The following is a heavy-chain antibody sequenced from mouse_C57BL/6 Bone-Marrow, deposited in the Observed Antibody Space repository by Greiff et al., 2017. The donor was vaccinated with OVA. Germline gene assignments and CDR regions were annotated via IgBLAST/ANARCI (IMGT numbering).Heavy chain of an antibody. D-gene: IGHD1-1*01. Sequence: QVQLQQPGAELVKPGASVKVSCKASGYTFTSYWMHWVKQRPGQGLEWIGRIHPSDNDTNYNQKFKGKATLTVDKSSSTAYMQLSSLTSEDSAVYYWAICYYYGSSNFDYWGQGTTLPVSS. CDR1: GYTFTSYW. J-gene: IGHJ2*01. CDR3: AICYYYGSSNFDY. CDR2: IHPSDNDT. V-gene: IGHV1-74*01.